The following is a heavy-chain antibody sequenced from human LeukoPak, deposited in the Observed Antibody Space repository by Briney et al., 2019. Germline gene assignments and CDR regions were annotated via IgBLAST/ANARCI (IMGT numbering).Heavy chain of an antibody. Sequence: GASVKVSCKASGGTFSSYGISWVRQAPGQGLEWMGWISAYNGNTNYAQKLQGRVTMTTDTSTSTAYMELRSLRSDDTAVYYCARAAARNIFDPWGQGTLVTVSS. CDR3: ARAAARNIFDP. CDR2: ISAYNGNT. V-gene: IGHV1-18*01. CDR1: GGTFSSYG. D-gene: IGHD6-13*01. J-gene: IGHJ5*02.